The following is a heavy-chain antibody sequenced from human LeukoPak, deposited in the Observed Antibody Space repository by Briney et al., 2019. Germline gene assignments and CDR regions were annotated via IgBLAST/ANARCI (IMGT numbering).Heavy chain of an antibody. V-gene: IGHV3-30-3*01. CDR2: ISYDGSNK. J-gene: IGHJ4*02. CDR1: GFTFSSYA. CDR3: ARDFVQSFDY. Sequence: GGSLRLSCAASGFTFSSYAMHWVRQAPGKGLEWVAVISYDGSNKYYADSVKGRFTISRDNSKNTLYLQMNSLRAEDTAVYYYARDFVQSFDYWGQGTLVTVSS. D-gene: IGHD3-16*02.